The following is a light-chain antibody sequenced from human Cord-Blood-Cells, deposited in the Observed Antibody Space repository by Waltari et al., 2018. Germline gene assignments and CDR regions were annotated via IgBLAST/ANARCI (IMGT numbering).Light chain of an antibody. CDR3: SSYTSSSTLV. V-gene: IGLV2-14*01. Sequence: QSALTQPASVSGSPGQSITISCTGTSSDAGGYNYGSWYQQHPGNAPKLMIYDVHNRPSGVSNRFSGSKSGNTASLTISGLQAEDEADYYCSSYTSSSTLVFGGGTKLTVL. J-gene: IGLJ2*01. CDR1: SSDAGGYNY. CDR2: DVH.